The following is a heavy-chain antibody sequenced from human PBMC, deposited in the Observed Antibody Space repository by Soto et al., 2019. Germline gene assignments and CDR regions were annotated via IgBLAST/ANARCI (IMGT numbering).Heavy chain of an antibody. CDR1: EGTFSSYA. D-gene: IGHD2-2*01. CDR3: ARSYCSSTSCLSYNWFDP. CDR2: IIPIFGTA. J-gene: IGHJ5*02. Sequence: GASVTVSCTASEGTFSSYAISWVRQAPGQGLEWMGGIIPIFGTANYAQKFQGRVTITADESTSTAYMELSSLRSEDTAVYYCARSYCSSTSCLSYNWFDPWGQGTLVTVS. V-gene: IGHV1-69*13.